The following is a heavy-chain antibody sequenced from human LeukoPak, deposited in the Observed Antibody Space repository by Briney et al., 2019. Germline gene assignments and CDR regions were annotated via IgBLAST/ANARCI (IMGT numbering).Heavy chain of an antibody. Sequence: GGSLRLSCAASGFTFSSYSMNWVRQAPGKGLEWVSSISSSSSYIYYADSVNGRFTISRDNAKNSLYLQMNSLRAEDTAVYYCARGGYSGYDGPFDYWGQGTLVTVSS. D-gene: IGHD5-12*01. CDR1: GFTFSSYS. J-gene: IGHJ4*02. CDR3: ARGGYSGYDGPFDY. V-gene: IGHV3-21*01. CDR2: ISSSSSYI.